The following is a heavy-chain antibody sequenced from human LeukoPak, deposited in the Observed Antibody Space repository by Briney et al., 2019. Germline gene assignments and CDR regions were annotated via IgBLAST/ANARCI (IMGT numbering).Heavy chain of an antibody. D-gene: IGHD3-22*01. V-gene: IGHV3-21*01. CDR2: ISSYSTYI. CDR3: ARDSFAGYDSSGYSSYDY. J-gene: IGHJ4*02. CDR1: GFTFSSYS. Sequence: GGSLRPSCAASGFTFSSYSMNWVRQAPGKGLEWVSFISSYSTYIYYADSLKGRFTISRDNAKNSLYLQMNSLRAEDTAVYYCARDSFAGYDSSGYSSYDYWGQGTLVTVSS.